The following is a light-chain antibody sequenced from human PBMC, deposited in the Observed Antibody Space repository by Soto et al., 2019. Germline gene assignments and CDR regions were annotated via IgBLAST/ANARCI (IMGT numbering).Light chain of an antibody. Sequence: DIVMTQSPDSLAVSLGERATINCKSSQSVLYSSNNKNHLAWYQQKPGKAPKLLIYDVSSLESGVPSRFSGSGSGTEFILTISSLQPEDFATYYCQQYDSYSWTFGQGTKVDIK. V-gene: IGKV4-1*01. CDR2: DVS. CDR1: QSVLYSSNNKNH. J-gene: IGKJ1*01. CDR3: QQYDSYSWT.